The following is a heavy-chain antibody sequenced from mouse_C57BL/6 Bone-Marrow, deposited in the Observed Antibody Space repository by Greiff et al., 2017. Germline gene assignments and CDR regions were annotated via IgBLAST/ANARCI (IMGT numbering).Heavy chain of an antibody. CDR3: AREGGSSYGYYAMDY. Sequence: QVQLKQPGAELVMPGASVKLSCKASGYTFTSYWMHWVKQRPGQGLEWIGEIDPSDSYTNYNQKFKGKSTLTVDKSSSTAYMQLSSLTSEDSAVYYCAREGGSSYGYYAMDYWGQGTSVTVSS. D-gene: IGHD1-1*01. J-gene: IGHJ4*01. CDR1: GYTFTSYW. V-gene: IGHV1-69*01. CDR2: IDPSDSYT.